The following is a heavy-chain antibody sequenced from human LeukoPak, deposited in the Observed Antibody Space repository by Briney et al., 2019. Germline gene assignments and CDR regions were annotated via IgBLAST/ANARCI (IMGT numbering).Heavy chain of an antibody. CDR1: GFTFSSYS. D-gene: IGHD4-23*01. CDR3: ASEPGYGGNSGDAFDI. CDR2: ISSSSSTI. V-gene: IGHV3-48*01. Sequence: PGGSLRLSCAASGFTFSSYSMNWVRQAPGKGLEWVSYISSSSSTIYYADSVKGRFTISRDNAKNSLYLQMNSLRAEDTAVYYCASEPGYGGNSGDAFDIWGQGTMVTVSS. J-gene: IGHJ3*02.